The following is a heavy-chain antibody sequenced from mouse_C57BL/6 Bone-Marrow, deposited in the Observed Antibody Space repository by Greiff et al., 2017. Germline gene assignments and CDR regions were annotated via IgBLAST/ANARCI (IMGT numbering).Heavy chain of an antibody. J-gene: IGHJ2*01. D-gene: IGHD1-1*01. CDR1: GYTFTGYW. Sequence: QVQLQQSGAELMKPGASVKLSCKATGYTFTGYWIAWVKQRPGHGLGWIGEILPGSGSTNYNEKFKGKATFTADTSSNSAYMQLSSLTTEDSAIYSCARRDYGSSQVPYFDYWGQGTTLTVSS. V-gene: IGHV1-9*01. CDR3: ARRDYGSSQVPYFDY. CDR2: ILPGSGST.